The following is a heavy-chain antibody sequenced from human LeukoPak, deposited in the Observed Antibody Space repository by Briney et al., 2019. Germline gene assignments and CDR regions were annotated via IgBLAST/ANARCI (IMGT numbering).Heavy chain of an antibody. V-gene: IGHV1-46*01. Sequence: GASVKVSCTASRYTFTSYYIHWVRQAPGQGLEWMGIINPSGGSTTYSQKFQGRVTMTRDTSTSTVYIDLSSLRSEDTAVYYCARRLSCDYADYWGQGTLVTVSS. J-gene: IGHJ4*02. CDR1: RYTFTSYY. CDR3: ARRLSCDYADY. CDR2: INPSGGST. D-gene: IGHD2-21*01.